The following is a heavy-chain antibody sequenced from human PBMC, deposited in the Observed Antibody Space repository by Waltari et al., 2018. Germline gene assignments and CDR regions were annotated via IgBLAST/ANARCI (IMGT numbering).Heavy chain of an antibody. CDR2: MSGSAGNT. D-gene: IGHD6-19*01. CDR3: AKGGLSSSWPKNWFDP. CDR1: GFSFSSYA. J-gene: IGHJ5*02. V-gene: IGHV3-23*01. Sequence: EVQVLESGGGLVQRGGSLSLSCAASGFSFSSYAVSWVRQAPGKGLGWVSAMSGSAGNTYYSDSVKGRFTLSRDNSNNTVYLQMNSLRADDTAVYYCAKGGLSSSWPKNWFDPWGQGTLVTVSS.